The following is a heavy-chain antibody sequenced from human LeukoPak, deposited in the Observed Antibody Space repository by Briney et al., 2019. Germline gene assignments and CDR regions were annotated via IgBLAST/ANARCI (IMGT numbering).Heavy chain of an antibody. Sequence: GGSLRLSCAASGFTFSSYAMSWVRQAPGKGLEWVSAISGSGGSTYYADSVKGRFTISRDNSKNTLYLQMNSLRAEDTAVYYCAKDRRHDYGDYGYYFDYRGQGTLVTVSS. D-gene: IGHD4-17*01. CDR2: ISGSGGST. V-gene: IGHV3-23*01. J-gene: IGHJ4*02. CDR1: GFTFSSYA. CDR3: AKDRRHDYGDYGYYFDY.